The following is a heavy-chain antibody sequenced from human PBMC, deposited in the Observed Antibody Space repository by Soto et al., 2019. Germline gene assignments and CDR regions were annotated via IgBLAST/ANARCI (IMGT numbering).Heavy chain of an antibody. Sequence: PSETLSLTCAVSGGSISSGNWWSWVLQSPGKELEWIGEIYHSGITNYNPSLKSRVTISVDNSENQLSLSLNSVTAADTAVYYCARNVRYYIDDWGQGTPVTVSS. J-gene: IGHJ4*02. CDR1: GGSISSGNW. CDR3: ARNVRYYIDD. V-gene: IGHV4-4*02. CDR2: IYHSGIT.